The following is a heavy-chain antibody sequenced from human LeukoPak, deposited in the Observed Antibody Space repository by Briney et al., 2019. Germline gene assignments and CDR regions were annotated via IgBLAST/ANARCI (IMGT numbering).Heavy chain of an antibody. CDR1: GFTFSSYA. CDR3: ASAYCSGGSCYYYYYYMDV. J-gene: IGHJ6*03. CDR2: ISYDGSNK. V-gene: IGHV3-30*04. D-gene: IGHD2-15*01. Sequence: GGSLRLSCTASGFTFSSYAMSWVRQAPGKGLEWVAVISYDGSNKYYADSVKGRFTISRDNSKNTLYLQMNSLRAEDTAVYYCASAYCSGGSCYYYYYYMDVWGKGTTVTVSS.